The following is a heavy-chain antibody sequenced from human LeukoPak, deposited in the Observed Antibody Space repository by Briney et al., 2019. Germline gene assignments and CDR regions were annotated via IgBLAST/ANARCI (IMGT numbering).Heavy chain of an antibody. Sequence: GGSLRVFCAASGFTFSSYSMNWVRQAPGKGLEWVSSISSSSSYIYYADSVKGRFTISRDNAKNSLYLQMNSLRAEDTAVYYCARDGGLAAAGYYYGMDVWGQGTTVTVSS. D-gene: IGHD6-13*01. CDR1: GFTFSSYS. V-gene: IGHV3-21*01. CDR2: ISSSSSYI. CDR3: ARDGGLAAAGYYYGMDV. J-gene: IGHJ6*02.